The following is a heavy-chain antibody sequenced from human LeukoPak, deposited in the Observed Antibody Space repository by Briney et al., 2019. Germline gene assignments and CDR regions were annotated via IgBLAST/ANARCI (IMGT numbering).Heavy chain of an antibody. CDR3: ARTNDYGDYVWDY. CDR1: GGSFSGYY. Sequence: SETLSLTCAVYGGSFSGYYWSWIRQPPGKGLEWIGEINRSGSTNYNPSVKSRVTISLDTSKKQYSLKLSSVTAADTAVYYCARTNDYGDYVWDYWGQGTLVPVTS. D-gene: IGHD4-17*01. CDR2: INRSGST. J-gene: IGHJ4*02. V-gene: IGHV4-34*01.